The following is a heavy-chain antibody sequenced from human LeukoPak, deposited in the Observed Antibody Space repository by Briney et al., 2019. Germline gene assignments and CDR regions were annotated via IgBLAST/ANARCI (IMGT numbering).Heavy chain of an antibody. V-gene: IGHV3-23*01. J-gene: IGHJ4*02. CDR1: GFTFNNYT. CDR2: ISIKGDRT. Sequence: GGPLRLSCAASGFTFNNYTMSWVRQAPGKGLEWVSTISIKGDRTYYVDSVKARLTISRDNSKSTLFLQMNSLGAEDKAIYCCAKKGTVVTPGLYFDYWGQGILVTVSS. CDR3: AKKGTVVTPGLYFDY. D-gene: IGHD4-23*01.